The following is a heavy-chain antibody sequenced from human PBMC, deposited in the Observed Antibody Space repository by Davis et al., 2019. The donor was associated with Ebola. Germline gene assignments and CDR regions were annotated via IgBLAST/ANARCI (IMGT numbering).Heavy chain of an antibody. CDR3: ARDSIAVAGTEFDY. J-gene: IGHJ4*02. CDR1: GGTFSSYA. D-gene: IGHD6-19*01. Sequence: ASVKVSCKASGGTFSSYAISWVRQAPGQGLEWMGWINPNSGGTNYAQKFQGRVTMTRDTSISTAYMELSRLRSDDTAVYYCARDSIAVAGTEFDYWGQGTLVTVSS. CDR2: INPNSGGT. V-gene: IGHV1-2*02.